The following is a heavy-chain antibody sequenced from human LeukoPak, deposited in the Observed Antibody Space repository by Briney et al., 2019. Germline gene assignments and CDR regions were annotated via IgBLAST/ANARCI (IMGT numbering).Heavy chain of an antibody. CDR1: GYTFTSYA. CDR2: INAGNGNT. Sequence: ASVKVSCKASGYTFTSYAMHWVRQAPGQRLEWMGWINAGNGNTKYSQKFQGRVTITRDTSASTAYMELSGLRSEDTAVYYCARDRDDSSGYAWGFDYWGQGTLVTVSS. CDR3: ARDRDDSSGYAWGFDY. D-gene: IGHD3-22*01. J-gene: IGHJ4*02. V-gene: IGHV1-3*01.